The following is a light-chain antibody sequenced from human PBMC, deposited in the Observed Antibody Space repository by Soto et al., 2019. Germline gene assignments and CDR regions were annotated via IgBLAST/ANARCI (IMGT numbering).Light chain of an antibody. CDR1: QSVSSSY. V-gene: IGKV3-20*01. J-gene: IGKJ1*01. Sequence: EIVLTQSPGTLSLSPGERATLSCRASQSVSSSYLAWYQQKPGQAPRLLIYGASSRATGIPDRFSGSGSGTGFTLTISRLEPEDFAVYYCQQYGSSPTFGQGTKVKIK. CDR3: QQYGSSPT. CDR2: GAS.